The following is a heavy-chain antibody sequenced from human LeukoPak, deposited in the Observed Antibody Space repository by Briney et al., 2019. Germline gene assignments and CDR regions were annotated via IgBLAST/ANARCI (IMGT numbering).Heavy chain of an antibody. CDR2: ISYDGSNK. CDR1: GFTFNSYG. Sequence: GGSLRVSCAASGFTFNSYGMHWVRQAQGKGLEWVAVISYDGSNKYYADSVKGRFTISRDNSKNTLYLQMNSLRAEDTAVYYCAKVEAGVGASLLFYYYYGMDVWGQGTTVTVSS. J-gene: IGHJ6*02. V-gene: IGHV3-30*18. CDR3: AKVEAGVGASLLFYYYYGMDV. D-gene: IGHD1-26*01.